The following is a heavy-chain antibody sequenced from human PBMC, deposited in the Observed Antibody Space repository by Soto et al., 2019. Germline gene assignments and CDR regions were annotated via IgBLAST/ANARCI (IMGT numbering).Heavy chain of an antibody. D-gene: IGHD3-3*01. Sequence: ASVKVSCKASGFTFTSYSFNWMRQAPGQGLEWMVWISTYNGSTHYPQKFQGRVTMTTDTSTGKAYMELRSLRSDDTAVYVCSRDVPTLYGVWSGYRPFDFWGQGTLVTVSS. V-gene: IGHV1-18*01. J-gene: IGHJ4*02. CDR3: SRDVPTLYGVWSGYRPFDF. CDR1: GFTFTSYS. CDR2: ISTYNGST.